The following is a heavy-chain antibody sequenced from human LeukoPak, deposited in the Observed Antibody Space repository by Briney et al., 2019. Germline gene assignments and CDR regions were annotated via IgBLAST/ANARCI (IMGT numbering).Heavy chain of an antibody. Sequence: PGGSLRLSCAVSGFTFSDHYMDWVRQAPGKGLEWVGRSRNKTKSYTTEYAASVKGRFTISRDDSNNSLYLQMNSLKTEDTAVYYCARVYGGKRYDFDLWGQGTLVTVSP. D-gene: IGHD4-23*01. CDR3: ARVYGGKRYDFDL. CDR2: SRNKTKSYTT. J-gene: IGHJ4*02. CDR1: GFTFSDHY. V-gene: IGHV3-72*01.